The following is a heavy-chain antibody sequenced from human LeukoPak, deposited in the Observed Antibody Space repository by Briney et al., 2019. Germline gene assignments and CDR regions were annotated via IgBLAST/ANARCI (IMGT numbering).Heavy chain of an antibody. CDR3: AKSRTVVVTAQFDY. V-gene: IGHV3-23*01. CDR1: GFTFSSYA. J-gene: IGHJ4*02. D-gene: IGHD2-21*02. Sequence: GGSLRLSWAASGFTFSSYAMSWVRQAPGKGLEWVSAISGSGGSTYYADSVKGRFTISRDNSKNTLYLQMNSLRAEDTAVYYCAKSRTVVVTAQFDYWGQGTLVTVSS. CDR2: ISGSGGST.